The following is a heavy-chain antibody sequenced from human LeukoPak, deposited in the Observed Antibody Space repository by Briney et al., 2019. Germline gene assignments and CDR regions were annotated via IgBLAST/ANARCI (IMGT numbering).Heavy chain of an antibody. Sequence: SETLSLTCAVYGGSFSGFYWSWIRQPPGKGLEWIGYIYYSGSTNYNPSLKSRVTISVDTSKNQFSLKLSSVTAADTAVYYCARVNSGYDYYYYYYMDVWGKGTTVTVSS. J-gene: IGHJ6*03. CDR2: IYYSGST. CDR3: ARVNSGYDYYYYYYMDV. D-gene: IGHD5-12*01. CDR1: GGSFSGFY. V-gene: IGHV4-59*01.